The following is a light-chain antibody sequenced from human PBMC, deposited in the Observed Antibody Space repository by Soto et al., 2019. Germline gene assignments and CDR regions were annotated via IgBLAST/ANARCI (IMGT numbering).Light chain of an antibody. Sequence: EIVLTQSPATLSLSPGERATLSCRASQSVSSYLAWYQQKPGQAPRLLIYDASNRATGIPARFSGSGSGTDFTLTISSLEPEHFAVYYCQQRSNWLSLTFGGGTKVEIK. CDR1: QSVSSY. CDR2: DAS. J-gene: IGKJ4*01. V-gene: IGKV3-11*01. CDR3: QQRSNWLSLT.